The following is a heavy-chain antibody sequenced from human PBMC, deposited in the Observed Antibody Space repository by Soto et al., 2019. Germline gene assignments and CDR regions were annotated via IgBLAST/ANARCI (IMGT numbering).Heavy chain of an antibody. CDR3: ARHRGNYGKYSYYYYYMDV. V-gene: IGHV4-39*01. D-gene: IGHD4-4*01. CDR2: IYYSGST. J-gene: IGHJ6*03. CDR1: GGSISSSSYY. Sequence: SETLSLTCTVSGGSISSSSYYWGWIRQPPGKGLEWIGSIYYSGSTYYNPSLKRRVTISVDTSKNQFSLKLSSVTAADTAVYYCARHRGNYGKYSYYYYYMDVWGKGTTVTVSS.